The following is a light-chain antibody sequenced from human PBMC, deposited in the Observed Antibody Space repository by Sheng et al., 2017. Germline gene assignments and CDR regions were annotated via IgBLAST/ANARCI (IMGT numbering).Light chain of an antibody. CDR3: QKYNSAPLT. Sequence: IQLTQSPSSLSASVGDRVTITCRASQGISRSLAWYQQKPGKAPNLLIYAASTLQSGVPSRFSGSGSGTDFTLTISSLQPEDFATYYCQKYNSAPLTSVGGT. CDR2: AAS. CDR1: QGISRS. J-gene: IGKJ4*01. V-gene: IGKV1-9*01.